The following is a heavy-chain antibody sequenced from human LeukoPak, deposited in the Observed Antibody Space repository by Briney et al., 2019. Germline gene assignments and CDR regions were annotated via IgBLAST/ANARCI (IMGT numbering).Heavy chain of an antibody. D-gene: IGHD4-17*01. J-gene: IGHJ4*02. V-gene: IGHV3-11*01. Sequence: GGSLGLSCAASGFTFSDYYMSWIRQAPGKGLEWVSYISSSGSTIYYADSVKGRFTISRDNAKNSLYLQMNSLRAEDTAVYYCARHDYGDYADPDYWGQGTLVTVSS. CDR3: ARHDYGDYADPDY. CDR2: ISSSGSTI. CDR1: GFTFSDYY.